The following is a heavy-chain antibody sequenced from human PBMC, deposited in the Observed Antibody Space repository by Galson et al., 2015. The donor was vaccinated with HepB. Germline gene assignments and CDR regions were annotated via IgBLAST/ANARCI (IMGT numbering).Heavy chain of an antibody. CDR1: GFTFSSYA. J-gene: IGHJ4*02. Sequence: SLRLSCAASGFTFSSYAMSWVRQAPGKGLEWVSAISAGGDITYYADSVKGRFTISRDNSKNTLYLQMSSLRAEDTAVYYCAKDHAEGGSGWWNYWGQGALVTVSS. V-gene: IGHV3-23*01. CDR2: ISAGGDIT. D-gene: IGHD6-19*01. CDR3: AKDHAEGGSGWWNY.